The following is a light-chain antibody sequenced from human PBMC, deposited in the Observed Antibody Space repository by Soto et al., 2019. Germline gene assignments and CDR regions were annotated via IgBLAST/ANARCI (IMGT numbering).Light chain of an antibody. CDR2: DVT. V-gene: IGLV2-11*01. J-gene: IGLJ3*02. Sequence: QSALSQPRSMSESPGQSVTISCSGTSRDVGAYNYVSWYQHHPGKAPKLMIYDVTRRPSVVPDRFSGSKSGNTASLTISGLQTEDEGDYYCCSHAGGYTWVFGGGTKLTVL. CDR1: SRDVGAYNY. CDR3: CSHAGGYTWV.